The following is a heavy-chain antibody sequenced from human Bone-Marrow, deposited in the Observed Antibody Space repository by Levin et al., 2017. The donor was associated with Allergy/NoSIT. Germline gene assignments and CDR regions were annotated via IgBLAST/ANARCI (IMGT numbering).Heavy chain of an antibody. CDR3: ARDDGGWYYFDY. D-gene: IGHD6-19*01. Sequence: GESLKISCAASGFTFSSYSMNWVRQAPGKGLEWVSSISSSSSYIYYADSVKGRFTISRDNAKNSLYLQMNSLRAEDTAVYYCARDDGGWYYFDYWGQGTLVTVSS. V-gene: IGHV3-21*01. CDR1: GFTFSSYS. CDR2: ISSSSSYI. J-gene: IGHJ4*02.